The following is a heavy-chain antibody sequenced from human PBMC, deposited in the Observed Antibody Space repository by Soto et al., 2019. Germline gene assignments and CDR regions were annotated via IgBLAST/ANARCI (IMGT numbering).Heavy chain of an antibody. CDR3: ASHRGNTYGPYDY. CDR1: GGSISSGNW. Sequence: VQLQESGPGLVKPSGTLSLTCAVSGGSISSGNWWSWVRQSPRKGLEWIGEISHSGNTNHNPSLKSPVTISIDKSKTQLSLKLTSVTAADTAVYYCASHRGNTYGPYDYWGQGTLVTVSS. CDR2: ISHSGNT. D-gene: IGHD5-18*01. V-gene: IGHV4-4*02. J-gene: IGHJ4*02.